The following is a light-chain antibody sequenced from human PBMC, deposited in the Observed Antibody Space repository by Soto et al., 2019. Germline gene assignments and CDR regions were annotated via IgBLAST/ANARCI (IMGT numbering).Light chain of an antibody. J-gene: IGLJ1*01. V-gene: IGLV2-14*03. CDR1: SSDIGTYKY. Sequence: QSVLTQPASVSGSPGQSITISCTGSSSDIGTYKYVSWYQHHPGKAPKLIINDVSNRPPGVSNRFSGSKSGNTASLTISGLQAEDEADYYCSSYTTSTSFYFGSGTKVTV. CDR2: DVS. CDR3: SSYTTSTSFY.